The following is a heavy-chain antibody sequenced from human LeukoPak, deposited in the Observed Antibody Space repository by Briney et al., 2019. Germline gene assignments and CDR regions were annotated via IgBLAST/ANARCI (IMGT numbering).Heavy chain of an antibody. J-gene: IGHJ6*02. D-gene: IGHD3-3*01. CDR3: ARRRGGGTMDV. V-gene: IGHV4-59*08. Sequence: SETLPLTCTASGGPFSRDSGSWIRQPPGKGLEWIGDIYYSGSTYYNPSLKSRVAISVDASKKHFSLKLTSVTAADTAIYYCARRRGGGTMDVWGQGTTVTVSS. CDR2: IYYSGST. CDR1: GGPFSRDS.